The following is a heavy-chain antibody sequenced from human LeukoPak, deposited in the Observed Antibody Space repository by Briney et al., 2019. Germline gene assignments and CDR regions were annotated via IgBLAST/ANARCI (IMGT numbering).Heavy chain of an antibody. Sequence: ASVKVSCKASGYTFTGYYMHWVRQAPGQGLELMGWINPNSGVTDYAQKFQGRVTMTRDTSINTAYMELSRLRSDDTAIYYCAKDRWLQFIGYFDYWGQGTLVTVSS. CDR3: AKDRWLQFIGYFDY. V-gene: IGHV1-2*02. CDR1: GYTFTGYY. CDR2: INPNSGVT. D-gene: IGHD5-24*01. J-gene: IGHJ4*02.